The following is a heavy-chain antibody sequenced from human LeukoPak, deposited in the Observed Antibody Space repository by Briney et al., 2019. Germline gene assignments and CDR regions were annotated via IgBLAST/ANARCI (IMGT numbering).Heavy chain of an antibody. V-gene: IGHV3-11*01. D-gene: IGHD5-12*01. CDR1: GFTFSDYY. Sequence: PGGSLRLSCAASGFTFSDYYMSWLRQAPGKGLAGVSYISSSGSTIYYADSVKGRFTISRDNAKSSLYLQMNRLRAEDTAVYYCARGGDIVATMSDYWGQGTLVTVSS. CDR3: ARGGDIVATMSDY. CDR2: ISSSGSTI. J-gene: IGHJ4*02.